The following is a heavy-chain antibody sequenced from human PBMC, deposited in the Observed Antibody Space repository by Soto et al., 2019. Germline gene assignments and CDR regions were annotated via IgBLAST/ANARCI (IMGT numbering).Heavy chain of an antibody. Sequence: SETLSLTCTVSSDSISRYYWSWIRQPPGKGLEWIGYVHYSGSTSYNPSLKGRVTISLDTPKKQFSLNVTSVTAADAAVYYCARERPYYGFDYWGHGTLVTVSS. V-gene: IGHV4-59*01. CDR3: ARERPYYGFDY. J-gene: IGHJ4*01. D-gene: IGHD3-22*01. CDR2: VHYSGST. CDR1: SDSISRYY.